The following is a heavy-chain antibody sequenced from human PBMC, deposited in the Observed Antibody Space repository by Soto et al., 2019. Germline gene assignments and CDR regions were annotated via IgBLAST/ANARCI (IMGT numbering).Heavy chain of an antibody. J-gene: IGHJ4*02. CDR1: GGSISSYY. Sequence: TSETLSLTCTVSGGSISSYYWSWIRQPPGKGLEWIGYIYYSGSTNYNPSLKSRVTISVDTSKNQFSLKLSSVTAADTAVYYCARGSGYSSGWYSTIQRTIDYWGQGTLVTVSS. D-gene: IGHD6-19*01. V-gene: IGHV4-59*01. CDR2: IYYSGST. CDR3: ARGSGYSSGWYSTIQRTIDY.